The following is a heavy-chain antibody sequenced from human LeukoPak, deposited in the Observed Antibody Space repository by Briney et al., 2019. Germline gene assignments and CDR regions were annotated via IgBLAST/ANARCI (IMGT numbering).Heavy chain of an antibody. V-gene: IGHV1-69*04. CDR3: ARRPPIAAADFNWFDP. CDR1: GGTFSSYA. J-gene: IGHJ5*02. D-gene: IGHD6-13*01. CDR2: IIPILGIA. Sequence: ASVKVSCKASGGTFSSYAISWVRQAPGQGLEWMGRIIPILGIASYAQKFQGRVTITADKSTSTAYMELSSLRSEDTAVYYCARRPPIAAADFNWFDPWGQGTLVTVSS.